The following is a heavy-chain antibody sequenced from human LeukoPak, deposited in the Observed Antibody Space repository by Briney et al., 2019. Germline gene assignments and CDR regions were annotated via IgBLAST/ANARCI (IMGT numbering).Heavy chain of an antibody. CDR1: GGSISSYY. CDR3: ARGKCDRSAYCPPDY. J-gene: IGHJ4*02. CDR2: IYYSGSA. D-gene: IGHD3-22*01. V-gene: IGHV4-59*01. Sequence: PSETLSLTCAVSGGSISSYYWSWIRQPAGKGLEWIGDIYYSGSANYNPSLKSRVIISADTSKNQFSLKLSSVTAADTAVYYCARGKCDRSAYCPPDYWGQGTLVTVSS.